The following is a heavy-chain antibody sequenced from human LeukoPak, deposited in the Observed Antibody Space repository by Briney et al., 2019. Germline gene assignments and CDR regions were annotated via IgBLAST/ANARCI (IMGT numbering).Heavy chain of an antibody. CDR1: GFTVSSNY. Sequence: GGSLRLSCAASGFTVSSNYMSWVRQAPGKGLEWVSVIYSGGSTYYADSVKGRFTISRDNSKNTLYLQMNSLRAEDTAVYYCARNVIAAAAPNWFDPWGQGTLVTVSS. D-gene: IGHD6-13*01. CDR3: ARNVIAAAAPNWFDP. V-gene: IGHV3-66*01. J-gene: IGHJ5*02. CDR2: IYSGGST.